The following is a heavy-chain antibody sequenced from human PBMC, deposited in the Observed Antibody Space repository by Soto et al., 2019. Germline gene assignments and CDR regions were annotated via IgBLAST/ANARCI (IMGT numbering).Heavy chain of an antibody. Sequence: QVQLQESGPGLVKPSQTLSLTCTVSGGSISSGGYYWSWIRQHPGKGLEWIGYIYYSGSTNYNPSLKSRVTISVDTXKNXXXLKXXXXXXXXXXXXXXXXXXXXXXXXXXXXXWGQGTLVTVSS. CDR2: IYYSGST. J-gene: IGHJ4*02. CDR3: XXXXXXXXXXXXXXXX. V-gene: IGHV4-31*03. CDR1: GGSISSGGYY.